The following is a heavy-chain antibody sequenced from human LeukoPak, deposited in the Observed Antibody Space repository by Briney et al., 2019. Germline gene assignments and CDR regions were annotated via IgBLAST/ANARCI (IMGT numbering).Heavy chain of an antibody. V-gene: IGHV4-39*07. CDR3: ARVRDCSGGSCYARRIQLWYNAFDI. CDR2: IYYSGST. J-gene: IGHJ3*02. Sequence: SETLSLTCTVSGGSISSSSYYWGWIRQPPGKGLEWIGSIYYSGSTYYNPSLKSRVTISVDTSKNQFSLKLSSVTAADTAVYYCARVRDCSGGSCYARRIQLWYNAFDIWGQGTMVTVSS. CDR1: GGSISSSSYY. D-gene: IGHD2-15*01.